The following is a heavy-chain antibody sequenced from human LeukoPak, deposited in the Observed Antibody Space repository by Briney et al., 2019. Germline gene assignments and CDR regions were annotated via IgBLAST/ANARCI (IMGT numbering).Heavy chain of an antibody. CDR1: GGSISSYY. V-gene: IGHV4-4*07. Sequence: SETLSLTCTVSGGSISSYYRSWIRQPAGKGLEWIGRIYTSGSTNYNPSLKSRVTMSVDTSKNQFSLKLSSVTAADTAVYYCARDHYYDLSDYYYGMDVWGQGTTVTVSS. CDR3: ARDHYYDLSDYYYGMDV. D-gene: IGHD3-22*01. CDR2: IYTSGST. J-gene: IGHJ6*02.